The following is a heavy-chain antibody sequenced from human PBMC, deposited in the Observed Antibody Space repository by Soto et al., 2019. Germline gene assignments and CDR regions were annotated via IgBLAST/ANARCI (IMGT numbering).Heavy chain of an antibody. Sequence: EVQVVESGGGLVQPGDSLRLSCAASGFTIGAYGFHWVRQAPGKALEYISAISSYGGNIYYANSVKGRFTISRDNSKXXXXLXXXXXXXXXXXXXXXARDVGSGNYYKGVYYYYYMDVWGKGTTVTV. CDR1: GFTIGAYG. D-gene: IGHD3-10*01. J-gene: IGHJ6*03. CDR2: ISSYGGNI. V-gene: IGHV3-64*01. CDR3: ARDVGSGNYYKGVYYYYYMDV.